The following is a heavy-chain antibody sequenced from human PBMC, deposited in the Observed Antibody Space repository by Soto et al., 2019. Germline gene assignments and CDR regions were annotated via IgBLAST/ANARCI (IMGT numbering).Heavy chain of an antibody. Sequence: GGSLRLSCAASGFTFDDYAMHWVRQAPGKGLEWVSGISWNSGSIGYADSVKGRFTISRDNAKNSLYLQMNSLRAEDTAVYYCAKDLTGYSSGWYGMDVWGQGTTVTVSS. V-gene: IGHV3-9*01. D-gene: IGHD6-19*01. CDR1: GFTFDDYA. CDR2: ISWNSGSI. CDR3: AKDLTGYSSGWYGMDV. J-gene: IGHJ6*02.